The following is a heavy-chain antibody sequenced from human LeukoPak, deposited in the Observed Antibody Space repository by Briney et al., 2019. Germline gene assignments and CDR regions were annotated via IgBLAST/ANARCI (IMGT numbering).Heavy chain of an antibody. CDR2: IYYSGTT. D-gene: IGHD3-10*01. J-gene: IGHJ5*02. CDR3: AGLGGSGSYYIGWFDP. CDR1: GGSISSTSYY. V-gene: IGHV4-39*01. Sequence: PSETLSLTCSVSGGSISSTSYYWGWIRRPPGKGLEWIASIYYSGTTHYNPSLKSRVTMSVDTSKNQFSLKLSAVTAADTAVYYCAGLGGSGSYYIGWFDPWGQGTLVTVSS.